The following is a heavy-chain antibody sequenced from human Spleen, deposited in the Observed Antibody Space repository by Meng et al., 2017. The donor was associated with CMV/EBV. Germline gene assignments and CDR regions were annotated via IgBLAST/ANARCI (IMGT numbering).Heavy chain of an antibody. CDR1: GGSVSNGSFY. V-gene: IGHV4-31*03. Sequence: SETLSLTCTVSGGSVSNGSFYWSWIRQPPGKGLEWIGYIYYSGSTYYNPSLKSRVTMSVDTSKNQFSLKLSSVTAADTAVYFCARAAQTVYNLDYWGQGTLVTVSS. CDR3: ARAAQTVYNLDY. CDR2: IYYSGST. J-gene: IGHJ4*02. D-gene: IGHD3-10*01.